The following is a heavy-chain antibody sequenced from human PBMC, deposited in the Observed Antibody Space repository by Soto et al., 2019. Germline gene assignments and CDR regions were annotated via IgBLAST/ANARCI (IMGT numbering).Heavy chain of an antibody. D-gene: IGHD3-22*01. CDR2: INHSGST. CDR3: ARRRNFVSGYYAPTPFDY. V-gene: IGHV4-34*01. CDR1: GGSFSGYY. J-gene: IGHJ4*02. Sequence: PSETLSLTCAVYGGSFSGYYWSWIRQPPGKGLEWIGEINHSGSTNYNPSLKSRVTISVDTSKNQFSLKLSSVTAADTAVYYCARRRNFVSGYYAPTPFDYWGQGTLVTVSS.